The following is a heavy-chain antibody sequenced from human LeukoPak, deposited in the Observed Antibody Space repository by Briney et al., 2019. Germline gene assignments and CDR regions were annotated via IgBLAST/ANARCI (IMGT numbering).Heavy chain of an antibody. CDR2: IHPSSGGT. Sequence: ASVKVSCKASGYIFTAYYIHWVRQAPGQGLEWVGRIHPSSGGTEYAPNFQGRVTVTRDTSITTAYMELNRLTSDDTAVYYCARNYGDLDYWGQGTLVTVSS. J-gene: IGHJ4*02. CDR3: ARNYGDLDY. V-gene: IGHV1-2*06. CDR1: GYIFTAYY. D-gene: IGHD4-17*01.